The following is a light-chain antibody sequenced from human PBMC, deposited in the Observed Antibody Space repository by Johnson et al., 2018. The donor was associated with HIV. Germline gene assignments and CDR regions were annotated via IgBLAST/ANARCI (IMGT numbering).Light chain of an antibody. V-gene: IGLV1-51*02. Sequence: QSVLTQPPSMSAAPGQKVTISCSGSSSDIGNNYVSWFQHLPGAAPKLLIYDNDRRPSGVPDRFSGSKSGTSATLGITGLQTGDEAGYYCGTWDSSLSAYVFGTGTKVTVL. CDR2: DND. CDR3: GTWDSSLSAYV. J-gene: IGLJ1*01. CDR1: SSDIGNNY.